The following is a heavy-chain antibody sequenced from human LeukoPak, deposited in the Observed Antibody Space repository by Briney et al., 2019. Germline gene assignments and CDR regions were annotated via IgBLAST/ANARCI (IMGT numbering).Heavy chain of an antibody. CDR2: IIPILRIA. J-gene: IGHJ6*02. Sequence: SVKVSCKASGGTFSSYAISWVRQAPGQGLEWMGRIIPILRIANYAQKFQGRVTITADKSTSTAYMELSSLRSEDTAVYYCARDLTRDGYNHDIRYGMDVWGQGTTVTVSS. V-gene: IGHV1-69*04. CDR3: ARDLTRDGYNHDIRYGMDV. D-gene: IGHD5-24*01. CDR1: GGTFSSYA.